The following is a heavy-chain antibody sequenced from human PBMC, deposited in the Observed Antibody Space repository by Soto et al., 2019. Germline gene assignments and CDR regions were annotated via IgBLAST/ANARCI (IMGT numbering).Heavy chain of an antibody. Sequence: GASVQVSCKASGYTFINYDISWVRQATGQGLEWMGWINPGSGKTDYAVKFQGRVTMTRDASKSTAHLELSSLTSDDTAVYYCARMASSGTLNGFDPWGQGTLVTVSS. CDR1: GYTFINYD. CDR3: ARMASSGTLNGFDP. J-gene: IGHJ5*01. V-gene: IGHV1-8*02. CDR2: INPGSGKT.